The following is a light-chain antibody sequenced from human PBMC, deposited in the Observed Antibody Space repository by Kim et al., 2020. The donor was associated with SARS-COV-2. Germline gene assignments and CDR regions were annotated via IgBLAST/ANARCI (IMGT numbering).Light chain of an antibody. CDR1: KLGDKY. CDR3: QAWDSSTAV. CDR2: QDS. Sequence: YPVQTASITCSGDKLGDKYACWYQQKPGPSPVLVIYQDSKRPSGIPERFSGSNSGNTATLTISGTQAMDEADYYCQAWDSSTAVFGGGTQLTVL. J-gene: IGLJ2*01. V-gene: IGLV3-1*01.